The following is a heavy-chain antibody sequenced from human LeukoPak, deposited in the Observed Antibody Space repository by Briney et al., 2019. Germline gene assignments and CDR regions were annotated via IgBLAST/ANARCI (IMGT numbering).Heavy chain of an antibody. Sequence: GGSLRRSCAASGFTFSSYSMNWVRQAPGKGLEWVSSISSSSSYIYYADSVKGRFTISRDNAKNSLYLQMNSLRAEDTAVYYRARAQDIVVVPALFDPWGQGTLVTVSS. J-gene: IGHJ5*02. V-gene: IGHV3-21*01. CDR2: ISSSSSYI. CDR3: ARAQDIVVVPALFDP. D-gene: IGHD2-2*01. CDR1: GFTFSSYS.